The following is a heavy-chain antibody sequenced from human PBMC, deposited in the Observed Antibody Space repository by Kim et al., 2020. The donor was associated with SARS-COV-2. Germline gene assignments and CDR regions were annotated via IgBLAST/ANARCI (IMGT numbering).Heavy chain of an antibody. CDR2: ISYDGSNK. Sequence: GGSLRLSCAASGFTFSSYAMHWVRQAPGKGLEWVAVISYDGSNKYYADSVKGRFTISRDNSKNTLYLQMNSLRAEDTAVYYCARFSIAAAGGSLPSYYYYYGMDVWGQGTTVTVSS. V-gene: IGHV3-30*04. J-gene: IGHJ6*02. D-gene: IGHD6-13*01. CDR1: GFTFSSYA. CDR3: ARFSIAAAGGSLPSYYYYYGMDV.